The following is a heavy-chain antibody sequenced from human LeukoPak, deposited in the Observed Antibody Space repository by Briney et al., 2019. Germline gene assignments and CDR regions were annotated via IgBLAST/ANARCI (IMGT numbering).Heavy chain of an antibody. CDR1: GGTFISYA. CDR3: ARDPYSGSYFIYPWAAFDI. D-gene: IGHD1-26*01. V-gene: IGHV1-69*13. CDR2: IIPIFGTA. J-gene: IGHJ3*02. Sequence: SVKVSCKASGGTFISYAISWVRQAAGQGLEWMGGIIPIFGTANYAQKFQGRVTITADESTSTAYMELSSLRSEDTAVYYCARDPYSGSYFIYPWAAFDIWGQGTMVTVSS.